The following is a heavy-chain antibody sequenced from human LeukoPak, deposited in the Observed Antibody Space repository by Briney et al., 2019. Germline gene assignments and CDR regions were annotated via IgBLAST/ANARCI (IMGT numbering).Heavy chain of an antibody. D-gene: IGHD6-13*01. CDR3: ARCRQTGSWSTGMDV. J-gene: IGHJ6*02. Sequence: SETLSLTCTVPGGSISSYYWSWIRQPPGKGLEWIWYIYYSGSTNYNPSLKSRLTISVDTSKNQFSLKLSSVTAADTAVYYCARCRQTGSWSTGMDVWGQGTTVTVSS. V-gene: IGHV4-59*01. CDR2: IYYSGST. CDR1: GGSISSYY.